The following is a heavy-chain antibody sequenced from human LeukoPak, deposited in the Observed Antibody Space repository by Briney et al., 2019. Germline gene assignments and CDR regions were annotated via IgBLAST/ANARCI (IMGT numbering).Heavy chain of an antibody. J-gene: IGHJ4*02. CDR1: VYTFTSYG. V-gene: IGHV1-18*03. CDR3: ARDRVKQQLPLGY. D-gene: IGHD6-13*01. CDR2: IRAYNGNT. Sequence: GASVKVSSEASVYTFTSYGICGVRQTPGQGGECMGWIRAYNGNTNYTQKLQGGVTLTTDTTTSTAYMEMRSLRSDDMAVYYCARDRVKQQLPLGYWRQGTLVTVSS.